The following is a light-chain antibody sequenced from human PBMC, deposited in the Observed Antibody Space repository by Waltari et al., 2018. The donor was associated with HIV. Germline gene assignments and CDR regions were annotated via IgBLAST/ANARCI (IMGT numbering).Light chain of an antibody. V-gene: IGLV2-14*03. J-gene: IGLJ1*01. CDR1: SSDVGATNY. CDR2: DVS. CDR3: SSYTSSSTYV. Sequence: QSALTQPASVSGSPGQSIPISCTGTSSDVGATNYLSWYQQHPGKAPKLMIYDVSNRPSGVSNRFSGSKSGNTASLTISGLQAEDEADYYCSSYTSSSTYVLGTGTKVTVL.